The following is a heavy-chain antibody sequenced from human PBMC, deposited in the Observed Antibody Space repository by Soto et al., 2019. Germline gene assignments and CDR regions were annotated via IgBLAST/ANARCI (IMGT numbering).Heavy chain of an antibody. CDR3: ARDYGDCFDF. Sequence: SETLSLTCTVSGGSISSYYWSWIRQPPGKGLEWIGYIYYTGSTNYNPSLKSRDTISVDTSKNQFSPNLSSLTAADTAVYYCARDYGDCFDFWGQGTLVTVSS. J-gene: IGHJ4*02. CDR1: GGSISSYY. CDR2: IYYTGST. V-gene: IGHV4-59*01. D-gene: IGHD4-17*01.